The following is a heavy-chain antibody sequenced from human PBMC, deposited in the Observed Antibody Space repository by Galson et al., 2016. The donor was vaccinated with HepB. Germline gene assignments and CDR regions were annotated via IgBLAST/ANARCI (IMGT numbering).Heavy chain of an antibody. J-gene: IGHJ4*02. D-gene: IGHD1-7*01. Sequence: LRLSCAASGFSFSTYAMHWVRQAPGKGLQWVAVISYNGANKDYSESVKGRFTISRDNTKNTLYLEMNSLRIDDTAVYYCAKAGELELRYFDYWGQGTLVTVSS. CDR2: ISYNGANK. CDR3: AKAGELELRYFDY. CDR1: GFSFSTYA. V-gene: IGHV3-30*18.